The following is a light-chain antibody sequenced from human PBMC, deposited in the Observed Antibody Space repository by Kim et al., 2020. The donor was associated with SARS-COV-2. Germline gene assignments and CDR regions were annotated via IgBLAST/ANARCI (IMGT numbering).Light chain of an antibody. CDR2: DVS. CDR1: SSDVGTYNY. Sequence: QSALTQPASVSGSPGRSITISCTGTSSDVGTYNYVSWYQQQPGKAPKLMIYDVSNRPSGVSDRFSGSKSGNTASLTISGLQAEDEADYYCSSYTSSNTWLFGGGTKLTVL. J-gene: IGLJ3*02. V-gene: IGLV2-14*03. CDR3: SSYTSSNTWL.